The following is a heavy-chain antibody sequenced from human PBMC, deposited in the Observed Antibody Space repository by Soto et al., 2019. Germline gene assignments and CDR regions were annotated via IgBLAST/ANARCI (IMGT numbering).Heavy chain of an antibody. D-gene: IGHD3-10*01. Sequence: ASVKVSCKASGYTFTSYYMHWVRQAPGQGLEWMGIINPSGGSTSYAQKFQGRVTMTRDTSTSTVYMELSSLRTEDTAVYYCARDWVQIYYGWGIYYNVYYYYYMDVWGKGTTVTVSS. J-gene: IGHJ6*03. CDR1: GYTFTSYY. CDR3: ARDWVQIYYGWGIYYNVYYYYYMDV. CDR2: INPSGGST. V-gene: IGHV1-46*03.